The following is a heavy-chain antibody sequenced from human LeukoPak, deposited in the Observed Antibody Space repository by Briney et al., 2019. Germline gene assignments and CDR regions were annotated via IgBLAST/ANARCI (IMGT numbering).Heavy chain of an antibody. J-gene: IGHJ4*02. Sequence: PSETLSLTCTVSGGSISSSSYYWGWIRQPPGKGLEWIGSIYYSGSTYYNPSLTSRVTISVDTSKHQFSLKLSSVTAADTAVYYCARQLGYCSSTSCYADKVDYWGQGTLVTVSS. V-gene: IGHV4-39*01. CDR1: GGSISSSSYY. CDR3: ARQLGYCSSTSCYADKVDY. D-gene: IGHD2-2*01. CDR2: IYYSGST.